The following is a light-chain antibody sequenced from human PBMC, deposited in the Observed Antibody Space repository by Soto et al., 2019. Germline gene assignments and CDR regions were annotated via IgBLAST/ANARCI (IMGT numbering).Light chain of an antibody. V-gene: IGKV3-20*01. CDR3: QQSSKWPRT. J-gene: IGKJ1*01. Sequence: EIVLTQSTRTLSLSPGERATLSCRASQSVGSDYVAWYQHRPGQAPRLLFSGIFRRATGIPDRFSGSGSGTEFTLTISSLQSEDFAVYYCQQSSKWPRTFGQGTKVDIK. CDR1: QSVGSDY. CDR2: GIF.